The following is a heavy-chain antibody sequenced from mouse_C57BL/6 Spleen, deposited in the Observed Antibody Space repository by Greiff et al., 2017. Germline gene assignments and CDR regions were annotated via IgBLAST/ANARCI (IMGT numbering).Heavy chain of an antibody. J-gene: IGHJ3*01. D-gene: IGHD2-2*01. CDR1: GYTFTEYT. CDR3: ARHEGAMVKAWFAY. Sequence: QVQLKQSGAELVKPGASVKLSCKASGYTFTEYTIHWVKQRSGQGLEWIGWFYPGSGSIKYNEKFKDKATLTADKSSSTVYMELIRLTAEDSAVXFCARHEGAMVKAWFAYWGQGTLVTVSA. V-gene: IGHV1-62-2*01. CDR2: FYPGSGSI.